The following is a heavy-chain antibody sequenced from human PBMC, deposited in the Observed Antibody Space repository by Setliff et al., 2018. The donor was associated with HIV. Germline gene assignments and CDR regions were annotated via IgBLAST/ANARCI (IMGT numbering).Heavy chain of an antibody. V-gene: IGHV3-72*01. J-gene: IGHJ3*02. CDR2: IRSKPYGYST. Sequence: SLRLSCAASGFTFSDHYMDWVRQAPGEGLEWVGRIRSKPYGYSTEYAASVKGRFTISRDDSENSLYLQMHSLKTEDTAVYYCTRASCTSPACPDDAFDIWGQGTMVTVSS. D-gene: IGHD2-2*01. CDR1: GFTFSDHY. CDR3: TRASCTSPACPDDAFDI.